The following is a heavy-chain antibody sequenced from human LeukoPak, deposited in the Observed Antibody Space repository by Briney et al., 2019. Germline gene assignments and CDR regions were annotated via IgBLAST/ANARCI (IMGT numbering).Heavy chain of an antibody. J-gene: IGHJ4*02. CDR3: ARVVGFGDYPFDY. CDR1: GYTFTSYY. CDR2: INPNTGGT. V-gene: IGHV1-2*02. Sequence: GASVKVSCKASGYTFTSYYMHWVRQAPGQGLEWMGWINPNTGGTNYGQKFQGRVTMTRDTSISTAYMELRRLKSDDTAMYYCARVVGFGDYPFDYWGQGTLVTVSS. D-gene: IGHD4-17*01.